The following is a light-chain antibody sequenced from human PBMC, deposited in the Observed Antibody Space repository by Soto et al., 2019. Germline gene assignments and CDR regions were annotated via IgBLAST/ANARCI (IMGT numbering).Light chain of an antibody. CDR1: QSFSSS. Sequence: EIGLTQSAGTLYLCPGERDTLXCRASQSFSSSKLAWYQQQPGQAPRLLTFGASNRANGTPHRFSGSGSATAFTLTISSLQSEDFAVYYCQQYNNWPRTFGQGTKVEIK. CDR2: GAS. V-gene: IGKV3D-15*01. J-gene: IGKJ1*01. CDR3: QQYNNWPRT.